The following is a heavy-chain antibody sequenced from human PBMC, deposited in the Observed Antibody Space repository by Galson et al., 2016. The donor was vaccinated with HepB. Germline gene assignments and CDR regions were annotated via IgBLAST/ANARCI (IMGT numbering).Heavy chain of an antibody. CDR2: IFYSGST. V-gene: IGHV4-30-4*01. CDR3: ATVGPTVTTLDN. J-gene: IGHJ4*02. Sequence: PLSLTCTVSGGSITTGSYYWSWIRQHPGKGLEWIGYIFYSGSTSYNPSLKSRVAISLDTSKNQFSLKMSSVTAADTAVYYCATVGPTVTTLDNWGQGTLVTVSS. CDR1: GGSITTGSYY. D-gene: IGHD4-17*01.